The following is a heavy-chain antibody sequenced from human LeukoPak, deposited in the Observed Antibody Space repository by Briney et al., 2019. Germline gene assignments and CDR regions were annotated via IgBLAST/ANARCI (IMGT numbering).Heavy chain of an antibody. CDR3: ARGRYCSGGSCLHDY. V-gene: IGHV3-48*04. CDR2: ISSSGSTI. Sequence: PGGSLRLSCAASGFTFSSYNMNWVRQAPGKGLEWVSYISSSGSTIYYADSVKCRFTISRDNAKNSLYLQMNSLRAEDTAVYYCARGRYCSGGSCLHDYWGQGTLVTVSS. D-gene: IGHD2-15*01. J-gene: IGHJ4*02. CDR1: GFTFSSYN.